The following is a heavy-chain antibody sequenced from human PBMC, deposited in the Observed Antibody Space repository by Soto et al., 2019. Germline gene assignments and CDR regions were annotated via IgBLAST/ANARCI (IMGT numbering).Heavy chain of an antibody. D-gene: IGHD6-13*01. V-gene: IGHV3-30-3*01. CDR1: GFTFSSYG. CDR2: IPTPENKK. J-gene: IGHJ3*02. Sequence: VQLAESGGGVVQPGTSLRLSCVASGFTFSSYGMHWVRQAPGTGLEWVAVIPTPENKKYYADSVKGRFTISRDNSQNTLFLQMDSLMSEDTAVYYCARTAGGRVRGALDIWGQGTMVTVS. CDR3: ARTAGGRVRGALDI.